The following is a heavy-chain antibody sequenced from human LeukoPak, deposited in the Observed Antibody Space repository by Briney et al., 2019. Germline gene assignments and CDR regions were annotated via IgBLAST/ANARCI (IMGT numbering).Heavy chain of an antibody. CDR2: INPNSGGT. V-gene: IGHV1-2*06. Sequence: ASVKVSCRASGYTFTGYCMHWVRQAPGQGLEWMGQINPNSGGTNYAQKFQGRVTMTRDTSISTAYMELSRLRSDDTAVYYCARERRGEWELPYWGQGTLVTVSS. CDR1: GYTFTGYC. J-gene: IGHJ4*02. CDR3: ARERRGEWELPY. D-gene: IGHD1-26*01.